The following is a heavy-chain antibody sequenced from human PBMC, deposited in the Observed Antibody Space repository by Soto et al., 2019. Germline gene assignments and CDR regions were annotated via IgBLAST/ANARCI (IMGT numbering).Heavy chain of an antibody. J-gene: IGHJ3*02. CDR1: GGSISSSSYY. V-gene: IGHV4-39*01. CDR3: ARLPLERLAFDI. Sequence: QLQLQESGPGLVKPSETLSLTCTVCGGSISSSSYYWGWIRQPPGKGLEWIGRIYYSGSTYYNPSLKSRVTISVDTSKNQFSLKLSSVTAADTAVYYCARLPLERLAFDIWGQGTMVTVS. D-gene: IGHD3-3*01. CDR2: IYYSGST.